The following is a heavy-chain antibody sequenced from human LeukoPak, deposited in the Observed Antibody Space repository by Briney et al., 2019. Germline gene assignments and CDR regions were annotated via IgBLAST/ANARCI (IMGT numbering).Heavy chain of an antibody. V-gene: IGHV3-23*01. J-gene: IGHJ4*02. CDR3: ARPQSSSGYYWPFDD. D-gene: IGHD3-22*01. CDR1: GFTVSSYA. CDR2: ISPSSGT. Sequence: PGGSLRLSCAASGFTVSSYAMRWVRQAPGKGLEWVSAISPSSGTFYADSAKGRFTISRDNSKNTLYLQMNSLRAEDTAVYYCARPQSSSGYYWPFDDWGQGTLVTVSS.